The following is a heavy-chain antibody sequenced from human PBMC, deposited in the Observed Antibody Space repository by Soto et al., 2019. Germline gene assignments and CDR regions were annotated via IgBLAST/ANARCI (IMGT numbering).Heavy chain of an antibody. CDR1: GFTFSSYW. Sequence: GGSLRLSCAASGFTFSSYWMSWVRQAPGKGLEWVANIKQDGSEKYYVDSVKGRFTISRDNAKNSLYLQMNSLRAEDTAVYYCARVRDTMVRGAQALSVASWQNAFDIWGQGTMVTVSS. V-gene: IGHV3-7*05. D-gene: IGHD3-10*01. CDR2: IKQDGSEK. CDR3: ARVRDTMVRGAQALSVASWQNAFDI. J-gene: IGHJ3*02.